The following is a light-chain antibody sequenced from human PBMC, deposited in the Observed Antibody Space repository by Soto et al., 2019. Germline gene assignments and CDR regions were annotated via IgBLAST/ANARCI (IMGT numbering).Light chain of an antibody. J-gene: IGKJ2*01. CDR1: QSVLYSSNNKNH. CDR3: QQYYTPPYT. V-gene: IGKV4-1*01. CDR2: WAS. Sequence: DIVMTQSPDSLAVSLGERATINCMSSQSVLYSSNNKNHLAWYQQKPGQPPKLLIYWASTRETGVPDRFSGSGSGTDFTLTISSLQAADVAVYYCQQYYTPPYTFGQGTKLELK.